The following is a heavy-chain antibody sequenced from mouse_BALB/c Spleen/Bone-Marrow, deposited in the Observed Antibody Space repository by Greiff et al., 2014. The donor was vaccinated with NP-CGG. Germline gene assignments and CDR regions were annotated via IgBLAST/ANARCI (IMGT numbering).Heavy chain of an antibody. D-gene: IGHD1-1*01. J-gene: IGHJ3*01. CDR2: IDPANGNT. CDR3: ASYYCGSSYGFAY. V-gene: IGHV14-3*02. CDR1: GFNIKDTY. Sequence: VQLQQSGAELVKPGASVKLSCTASGFNIKDTYMHWVKQRPEQGLEWIGRIDPANGNTKYDRNFQGKATITADTSSNTAYLQLSSLTSEDTAVYYCASYYCGSSYGFAYWGQGTLVTVSA.